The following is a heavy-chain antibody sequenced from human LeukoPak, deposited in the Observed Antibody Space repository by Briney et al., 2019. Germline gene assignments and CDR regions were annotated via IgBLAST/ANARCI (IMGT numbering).Heavy chain of an antibody. Sequence: GGSLRLSCAASGFTFSSYSMNWVRQAPGKGLEWVSSISSSSSYIYYADSVKGRFTTSRDNAKNSLYLQMNSLRAEDTAVYYCARDIVVVPAAMGYYYGMDVWGQGTTVTVSS. D-gene: IGHD2-2*01. J-gene: IGHJ6*02. CDR2: ISSSSSYI. CDR1: GFTFSSYS. V-gene: IGHV3-21*01. CDR3: ARDIVVVPAAMGYYYGMDV.